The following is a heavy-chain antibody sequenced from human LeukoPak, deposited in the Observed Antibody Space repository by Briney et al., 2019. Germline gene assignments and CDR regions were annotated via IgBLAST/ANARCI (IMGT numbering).Heavy chain of an antibody. D-gene: IGHD6-19*01. J-gene: IGHJ4*02. CDR1: GYTFTGYY. CDR2: INPNSGGT. V-gene: IGHV1-2*02. CDR3: ARDRIAVAGTVDS. Sequence: ASVKVSCEASGYTFTGYYLHWVRQAPGQGLEWMGWINPNSGGTDFAQKFQGRVTMTRDTSISTAYMELSRLRSDDTAVYYCARDRIAVAGTVDSWGQGTLVTVSS.